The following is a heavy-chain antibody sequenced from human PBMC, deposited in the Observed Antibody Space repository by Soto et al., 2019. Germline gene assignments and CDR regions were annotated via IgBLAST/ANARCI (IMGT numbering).Heavy chain of an antibody. D-gene: IGHD4-17*01. CDR1: LFIVSDNY. CDR3: ATRMTTAPY. CDR2: IYSGGGT. V-gene: IGHV3-66*01. Sequence: EVRLVQSGGGLVQPGGSLRLSCAASLFIVSDNYMSWVRQAPGKGLEWVSLIYSGGGTDYAESVKGRFTSSRDNSTNTLYLQMNSLKAEDTGIYYCATRMTTAPYWGQGTVVTVAS. J-gene: IGHJ4*02.